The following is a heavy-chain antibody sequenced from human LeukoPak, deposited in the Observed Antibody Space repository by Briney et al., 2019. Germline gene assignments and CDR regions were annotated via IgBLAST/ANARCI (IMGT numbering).Heavy chain of an antibody. D-gene: IGHD3-10*01. J-gene: IGHJ4*02. CDR1: GFTFSHFA. CDR3: AKLKRVGIAPFDD. V-gene: IGHV3-23*01. Sequence: GGSLRLSCAASGFTFSHFAMSWVRQAPGKGLHWVSSISGSGNKTYDADSVRGRFTISRDNSKNTLYLQMTGLRAEDTAVYYCAKLKRVGIAPFDDWGQGTLVTVSS. CDR2: ISGSGNKT.